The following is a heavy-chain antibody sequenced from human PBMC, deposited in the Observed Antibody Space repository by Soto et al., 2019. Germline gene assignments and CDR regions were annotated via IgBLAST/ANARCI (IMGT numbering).Heavy chain of an antibody. CDR1: GFTFSSYS. D-gene: IGHD5-18*01. V-gene: IGHV3-21*01. CDR2: ISSSSSYI. CDR3: ARDKVGTAMAAWAYYFDY. Sequence: EVQLVESGGGLVKPGGSLRLSCAASGFTFSSYSMNWVRQAPGKGLEWVSSISSSSSYIYYADSVKGRFTISRDNAKNSLYLQMNSLRAEDTAVYYCARDKVGTAMAAWAYYFDYWGQGTLVTVSS. J-gene: IGHJ4*02.